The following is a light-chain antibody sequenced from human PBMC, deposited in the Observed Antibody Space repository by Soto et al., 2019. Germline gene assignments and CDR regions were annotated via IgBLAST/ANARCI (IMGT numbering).Light chain of an antibody. CDR3: QQYGSSPPYT. V-gene: IGKV3D-20*01. J-gene: IGKJ2*01. CDR2: DAS. Sequence: EIVLTQSPATLSLSPGERATLTCGASQSVSSSYLAWYQQKPGLAPRVLIYDASSRATGIPDSLSGSGSGTDFPLTNSRLEPEDFAVYYCQQYGSSPPYTFGQGTKLEIK. CDR1: QSVSSSY.